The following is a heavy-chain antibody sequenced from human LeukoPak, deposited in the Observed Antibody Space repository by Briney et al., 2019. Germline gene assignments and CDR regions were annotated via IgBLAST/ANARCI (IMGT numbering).Heavy chain of an antibody. CDR3: ANQCGGGCSRDY. CDR1: GFTFRTYG. Sequence: PGGSLRLSCTASGFTFRTYGMYWARKAPGKGLEWVAFMSQDGSLKYYGNSVKGRFTISTDNSKNTLYLQMNSLGGEDTAMYYCANQCGGGCSRDYWGQGTLVSVSS. J-gene: IGHJ4*02. D-gene: IGHD2-21*02. CDR2: MSQDGSLK. V-gene: IGHV3-30*18.